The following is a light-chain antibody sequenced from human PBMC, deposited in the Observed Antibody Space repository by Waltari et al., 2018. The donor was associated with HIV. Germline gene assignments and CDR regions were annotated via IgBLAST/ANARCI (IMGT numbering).Light chain of an antibody. CDR3: QQSYSAYLT. CDR2: SAN. V-gene: IGKV1-39*01. CDR1: QSISRS. J-gene: IGKJ3*01. Sequence: DIQLTQSPSSLSASPGDSVTMTCRASQSISRSLNWYQQRPGKAPELLIYSANTVKGCVPSRFSVSGSGTDFTLTISSLQPEDFATYYCQQSYSAYLTFGPGTKVDMK.